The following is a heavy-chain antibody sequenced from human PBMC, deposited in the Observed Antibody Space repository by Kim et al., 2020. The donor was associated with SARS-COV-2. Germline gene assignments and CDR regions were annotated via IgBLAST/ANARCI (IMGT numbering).Heavy chain of an antibody. Sequence: SETLSLTCTVSGGSISSSTYYWGWIRQPPGKGLQWIGSVYYSGSTHYNQSLKSRVTISVDTSKNQFSLILSSVTATDTAVFYCARHAPNTSNRPFDYWGQGTLVTVSS. CDR2: VYYSGST. V-gene: IGHV4-39*01. CDR1: GGSISSSTYY. D-gene: IGHD2-2*02. CDR3: ARHAPNTSNRPFDY. J-gene: IGHJ4*02.